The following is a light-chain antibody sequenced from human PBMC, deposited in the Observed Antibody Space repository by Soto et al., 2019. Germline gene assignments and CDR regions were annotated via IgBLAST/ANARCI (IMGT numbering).Light chain of an antibody. J-gene: IGKJ2*01. CDR3: QQYDRYSVT. Sequence: DIQMTQSPSTLSASVGDRVTITCRASQSISSWLAWYQQKPGKAPKLLIFDASTLESGVPSRFSGSGYGTAFTLTIESLQPDDFATYYCQQYDRYSVTFGQGTKLEIK. CDR2: DAS. CDR1: QSISSW. V-gene: IGKV1-5*01.